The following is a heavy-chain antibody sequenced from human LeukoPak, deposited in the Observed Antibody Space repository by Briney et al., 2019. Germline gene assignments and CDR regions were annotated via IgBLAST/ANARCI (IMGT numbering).Heavy chain of an antibody. V-gene: IGHV4-34*09. CDR2: IYYSGST. Sequence: SETLSLTCAVYGGSFSGYYWSWIRQPPGKGLEWIGYIYYSGSTYYNPSLKSRVTISVDTSKNQFSLKLSSVTAADTAVYYCARSKQWLGHLFDYWGQGTLVTVSS. CDR3: ARSKQWLGHLFDY. CDR1: GGSFSGYY. D-gene: IGHD6-19*01. J-gene: IGHJ4*02.